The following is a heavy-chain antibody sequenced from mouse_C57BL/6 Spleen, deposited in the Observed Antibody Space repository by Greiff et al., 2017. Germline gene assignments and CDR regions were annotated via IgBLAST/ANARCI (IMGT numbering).Heavy chain of an antibody. CDR2: IYPSDSET. CDR3: AREGTGTGYFDF. J-gene: IGHJ1*03. Sequence: VQLQQPGAELVRPGSSVKLSCKASGYTFTSYWMDWVKQRPGPGLEWIGNIYPSDSETHYNPKFKDKATLTVDKSSSTAYMQLSSLTSEDSAVYYCAREGTGTGYFDFWGTGTTVTVSS. D-gene: IGHD4-1*01. CDR1: GYTFTSYW. V-gene: IGHV1-61*01.